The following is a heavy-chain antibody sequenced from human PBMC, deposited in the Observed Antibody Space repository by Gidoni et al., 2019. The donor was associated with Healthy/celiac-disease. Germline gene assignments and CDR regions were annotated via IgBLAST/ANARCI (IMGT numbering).Heavy chain of an antibody. CDR1: GGSISRGGYS. J-gene: IGHJ4*02. V-gene: IGHV4-30-2*01. CDR3: ARDHGVDGVIDYFDY. Sequence: QLQLQESGSGLVKPSQTLSLTCAVSGGSISRGGYSWSWIRQPPGKGLEWIGYIYHSGSTYYNPSLKSRVTISVDRSKNQFSLKLSSVTAADTAVYYCARDHGVDGVIDYFDYWGQGTLVTVSS. D-gene: IGHD3-16*02. CDR2: IYHSGST.